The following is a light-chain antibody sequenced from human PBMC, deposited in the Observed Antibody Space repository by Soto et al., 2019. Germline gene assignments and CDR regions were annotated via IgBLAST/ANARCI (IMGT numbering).Light chain of an antibody. V-gene: IGLV1-44*01. CDR2: SNN. J-gene: IGLJ2*01. Sequence: QSVLTQPPSASGTPGQRVSISCSGSASNVGSTYVFWYQQVPGTAPTLLIYSNNQRPSGVPDRFSGSKSGTSASLAISGLQSEDEADYYCAAWDDSLNGVVFGGGTKLTVL. CDR1: ASNVGSTY. CDR3: AAWDDSLNGVV.